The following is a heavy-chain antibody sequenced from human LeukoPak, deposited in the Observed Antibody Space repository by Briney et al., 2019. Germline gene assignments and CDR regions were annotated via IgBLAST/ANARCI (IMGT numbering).Heavy chain of an antibody. D-gene: IGHD2-15*01. V-gene: IGHV4-39*07. CDR3: ARGVKGYSVDY. CDR2: IYYSGST. J-gene: IGHJ4*02. Sequence: PSETLSLTCTVSGGSISSSSYYWGWIRQPPGKGLEWIGSIYYSGSTYYNPSLKSRVTISVDTSKNQFSLKLSSVTAADTAVYYCARGVKGYSVDYWGQGTLVTVSS. CDR1: GGSISSSSYY.